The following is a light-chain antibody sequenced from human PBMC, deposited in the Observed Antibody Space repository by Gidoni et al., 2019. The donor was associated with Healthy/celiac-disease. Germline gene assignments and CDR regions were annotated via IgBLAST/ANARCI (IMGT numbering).Light chain of an antibody. CDR2: AAS. J-gene: IGKJ5*01. CDR3: QQFNSYPST. CDR1: QSISSA. Sequence: AIQLTQSPSSLSASVGDRVTITCRASQSISSALTWYQQKPGKAPKLLIYAASSLESGVPSRFSGSGSGTDFTLTISSLQPEDFATYYCQQFNSYPSTFGQGTRLEIK. V-gene: IGKV1-13*02.